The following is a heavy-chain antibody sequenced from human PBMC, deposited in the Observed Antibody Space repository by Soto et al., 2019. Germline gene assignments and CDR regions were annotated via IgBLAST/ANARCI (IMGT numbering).Heavy chain of an antibody. CDR2: INHSGST. CDR3: ARGGMVYATIDY. D-gene: IGHD2-8*01. Sequence: PSETLSLTCAVYGGSFSGYYWSWIRQPPGKGLEWIGEINHSGSTNYNPSLKSRVTISVDTSKNQFSLKLSSVTAADTAVYYCARGGMVYATIDYWGQGTLVTVSS. V-gene: IGHV4-34*01. J-gene: IGHJ4*02. CDR1: GGSFSGYY.